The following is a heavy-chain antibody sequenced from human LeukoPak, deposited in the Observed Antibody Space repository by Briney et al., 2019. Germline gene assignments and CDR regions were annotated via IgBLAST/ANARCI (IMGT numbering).Heavy chain of an antibody. J-gene: IGHJ4*02. V-gene: IGHV1-69*13. CDR3: ARDSLNDSSGYYYGFDY. Sequence: SVKVSCKASGYTFTSYGISWVRQAPGQGLEWMGGIIPIFGTANYAQKFQGRVTITADESTSTAYMELSSLRSEDTAVYYCARDSLNDSSGYYYGFDYWGQGTLVTVSS. CDR2: IIPIFGTA. D-gene: IGHD3-22*01. CDR1: GYTFTSYG.